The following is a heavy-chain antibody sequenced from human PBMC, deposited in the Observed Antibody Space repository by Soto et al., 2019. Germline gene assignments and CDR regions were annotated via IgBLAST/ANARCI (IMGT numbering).Heavy chain of an antibody. CDR1: GLTFTSYS. CDR2: ISSSSSTI. J-gene: IGHJ4*02. V-gene: IGHV3-48*02. Sequence: GGSLRLSCAASGLTFTSYSMNWVRQAPGKGLEWVSLISSSSSTIYYADSVKGRFTISRDNAKNSLYLQMNSLRDEDTAVYYCAKDRRYTCCFDYWGQGTLVSVS. CDR3: AKDRRYTCCFDY. D-gene: IGHD5-18*01.